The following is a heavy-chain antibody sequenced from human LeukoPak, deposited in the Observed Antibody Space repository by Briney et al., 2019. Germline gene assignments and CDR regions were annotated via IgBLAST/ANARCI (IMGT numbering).Heavy chain of an antibody. CDR3: ARYDFLSGYYKTGLGAFDI. CDR2: IYTSGST. V-gene: IGHV4-61*02. Sequence: SETLSLTCTVSGGSISSGSYYWSWIRQPAGKGLEWIGRIYTSGSTNYNPSLKSRVTISVDTSKNQFSLKLSSVTAAATAVYYCARYDFLSGYYKTGLGAFDIWGQGTMVTVSS. J-gene: IGHJ3*02. CDR1: GGSISSGSYY. D-gene: IGHD3-3*01.